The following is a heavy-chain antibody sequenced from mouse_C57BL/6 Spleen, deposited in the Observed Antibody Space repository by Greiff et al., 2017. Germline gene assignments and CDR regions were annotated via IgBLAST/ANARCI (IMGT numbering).Heavy chain of an antibody. D-gene: IGHD3-1*01. V-gene: IGHV1-50*01. J-gene: IGHJ1*03. CDR2: IDPSDSYT. CDR3: ARRGYGTLYWYFDV. Sequence: VQLQQPGAELVKPGASVKLSCKASGYTFTSYWMQWVKQRPGQGLEWIGEIDPSDSYTNYNQKFKGKATLTVDTSSSTAYMQLSSLTSEDSAVYYCARRGYGTLYWYFDVWGTGTTVTVSS. CDR1: GYTFTSYW.